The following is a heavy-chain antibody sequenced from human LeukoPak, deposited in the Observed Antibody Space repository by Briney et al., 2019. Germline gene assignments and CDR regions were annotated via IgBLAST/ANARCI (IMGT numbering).Heavy chain of an antibody. Sequence: SETLSLTCTVSGGSISSYYWSWIRQPAGKGLEWIGRIHTSGTTYYKPSLKSRVTMSLDTSTNHFSLRLSSATAADTAVYYCARGRLAARPPVRPMDYWGQGTLVTVSS. V-gene: IGHV4-4*07. CDR1: GGSISSYY. CDR3: ARGRLAARPPVRPMDY. J-gene: IGHJ4*02. D-gene: IGHD6-6*01. CDR2: IHTSGTT.